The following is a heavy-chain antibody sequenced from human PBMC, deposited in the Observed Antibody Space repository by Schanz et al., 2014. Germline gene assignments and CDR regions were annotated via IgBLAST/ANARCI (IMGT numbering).Heavy chain of an antibody. D-gene: IGHD2-8*02. Sequence: DVQLLESGGGLVQPGGSLRLSCAASGFTFTNYAMSWVRQAPGKGLEWVSLISDSGDTAYYADSVKGRFTISRDNFKGALYLQMSSLRAEDTAVYYCAKSLESCPGGRCSRGYFDYCGQGTLVTVSS. CDR2: ISDSGDTA. CDR1: GFTFTNYA. J-gene: IGHJ4*02. CDR3: AKSLESCPGGRCSRGYFDY. V-gene: IGHV3-23*01.